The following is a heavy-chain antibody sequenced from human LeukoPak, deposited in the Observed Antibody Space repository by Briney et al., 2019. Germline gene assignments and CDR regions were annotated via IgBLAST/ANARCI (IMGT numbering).Heavy chain of an antibody. V-gene: IGHV3-7*01. CDR3: GRFGYVAGIDL. CDR1: GFSFNSYW. Sequence: GGSLRLSCAASGFSFNSYWMTWVRQPPGRGLEWVANIDPAGTDTYYVDPVKGRFTISRDNAKNLVYLQMNALRAEDTAVYSCGRFGYVAGIDLWGQGTLVTVSA. CDR2: IDPAGTDT. D-gene: IGHD6-19*01. J-gene: IGHJ4*02.